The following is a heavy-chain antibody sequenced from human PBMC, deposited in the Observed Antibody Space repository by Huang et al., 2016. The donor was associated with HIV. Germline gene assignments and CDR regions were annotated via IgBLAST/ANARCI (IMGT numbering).Heavy chain of an antibody. J-gene: IGHJ4*02. CDR1: GFTFSGYG. CDR2: ISYDGKTK. Sequence: QVQLVESGGGVVQPGRSLRIFCAASGFTFSGYGMHWVGQAPGKGLEWVAGISYDGKTKYYADSVKGRFSISRDNSKTTVYLQLNSLRVEDTAVYYCAKGGSAAAVLDFWGQGTLVTVSS. V-gene: IGHV3-30*18. D-gene: IGHD6-13*01. CDR3: AKGGSAAAVLDF.